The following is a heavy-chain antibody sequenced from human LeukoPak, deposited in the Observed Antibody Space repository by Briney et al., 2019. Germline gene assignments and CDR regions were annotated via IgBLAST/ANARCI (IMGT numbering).Heavy chain of an antibody. CDR1: GFIFGRFA. Sequence: GGSLRLSCAASGFIFGRFAMHWVRQAPGKGPEYVSAISSNGDDTYYANSVRGRFTISRDNSKNTLYLQMGRLRAEDMGVYYCARDKEGSGWAYYLDYWGQGTLVTVSS. D-gene: IGHD6-19*01. CDR3: ARDKEGSGWAYYLDY. CDR2: ISSNGDDT. V-gene: IGHV3-64*01. J-gene: IGHJ4*02.